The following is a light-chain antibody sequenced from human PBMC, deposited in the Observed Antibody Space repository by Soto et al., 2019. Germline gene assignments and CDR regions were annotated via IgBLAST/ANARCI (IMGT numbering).Light chain of an antibody. CDR1: QSVLYSSNNKNY. V-gene: IGKV4-1*01. Sequence: DIVMTQSPDSLAVSLGERATINCKSSQSVLYSSNNKNYLAWYQHKPGQPPKLLIYWASTRESGVPDRFSGSGSGTDFTLTISSLQAEDVAVYYCQQYYSPLLTFGGGTKVELK. CDR2: WAS. CDR3: QQYYSPLLT. J-gene: IGKJ4*01.